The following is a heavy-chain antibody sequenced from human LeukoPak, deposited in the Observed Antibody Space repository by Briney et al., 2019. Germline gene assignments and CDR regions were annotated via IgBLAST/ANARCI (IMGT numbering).Heavy chain of an antibody. CDR3: ASIYTLGYSSSWPDY. Sequence: SETLSLTCAVYGGSFSGYYWSWIRQPPGKGLEWVGEINHSGSTNYNPSLTSRVTISVDTSTNHFSLKLSSVTAADTAMYYCASIYTLGYSSSWPDYWGQGTLVTVSS. CDR1: GGSFSGYY. V-gene: IGHV4-34*01. CDR2: INHSGST. D-gene: IGHD6-13*01. J-gene: IGHJ4*02.